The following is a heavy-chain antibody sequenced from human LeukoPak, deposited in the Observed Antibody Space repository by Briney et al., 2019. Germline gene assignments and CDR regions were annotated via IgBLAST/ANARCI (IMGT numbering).Heavy chain of an antibody. V-gene: IGHV4-31*03. D-gene: IGHD3-3*01. J-gene: IGHJ4*02. Sequence: SETLSLTCTVSGGSISSGGYYWSWNRQHPGKGLEWIGYIYYSGSTYYNPSLKSRVTISVDTSKNQFSLKLSSVTAADTAMYYCARAGGFFSPFGYWGQGTLVTVSS. CDR2: IYYSGST. CDR1: GGSISSGGYY. CDR3: ARAGGFFSPFGY.